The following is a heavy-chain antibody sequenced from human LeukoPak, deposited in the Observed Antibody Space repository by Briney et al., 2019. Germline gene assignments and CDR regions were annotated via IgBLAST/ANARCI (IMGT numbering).Heavy chain of an antibody. D-gene: IGHD6-19*01. Sequence: GGSLRLSCAASGFTFSSYAMTWVRQAPGKGLEWVSSIRGSGANTYYADSVKVRFTISRDNSKNTLYLQMNSLRAEDTAVYYCAKCRPDSNGCAHHWGQGTLVTVSS. CDR3: AKCRPDSNGCAHH. CDR1: GFTFSSYA. CDR2: IRGSGANT. J-gene: IGHJ4*02. V-gene: IGHV3-23*01.